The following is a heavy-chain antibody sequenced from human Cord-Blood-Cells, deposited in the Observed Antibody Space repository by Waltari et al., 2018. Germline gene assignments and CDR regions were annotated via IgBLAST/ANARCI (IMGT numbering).Heavy chain of an antibody. CDR3: ARVPVYGGNAFDI. D-gene: IGHD4-17*01. J-gene: IGHJ3*02. Sequence: QVQLVQSGAEVKKPGASVKVSCKASGYTFTSYDINWVRQATGQGLEWMGWMNPSRGNTCYAQKFQGRVTITRNTSISTAYMELSSLRSEDTAVYYCARVPVYGGNAFDIWGQGTMVTVSS. CDR1: GYTFTSYD. CDR2: MNPSRGNT. V-gene: IGHV1-8*03.